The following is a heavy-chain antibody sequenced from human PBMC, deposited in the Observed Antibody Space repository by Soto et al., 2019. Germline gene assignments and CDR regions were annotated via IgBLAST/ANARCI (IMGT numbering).Heavy chain of an antibody. V-gene: IGHV4-30-2*01. Sequence: QLQLQESGSGLVKPSQTLSLTCAVSGGSISSGSFSWNWLRQPPGKGLEWIGYIYQSGSAYYNPSLNSRVTISVDRSKNQFSLNLNSMTAADTAVYYCARGHALFDRLFDYWGQGTLVTVSS. CDR3: ARGHALFDRLFDY. CDR2: IYQSGSA. CDR1: GGSISSGSFS. D-gene: IGHD3-16*01. J-gene: IGHJ4*01.